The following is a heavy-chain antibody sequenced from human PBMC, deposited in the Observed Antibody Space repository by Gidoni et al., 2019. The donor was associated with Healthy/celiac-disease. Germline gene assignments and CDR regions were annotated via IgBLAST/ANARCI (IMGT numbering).Heavy chain of an antibody. CDR2: IYYSGST. CDR1: GGSISSGGYY. CDR3: ARTQTTAVYYYYGMDV. J-gene: IGHJ6*02. V-gene: IGHV4-31*03. Sequence: QVQLQESGPGLVKPSQTLSLTCPVSGGSISSGGYYWSWIRQHPGKGLEWIGYIYYSGSTYYNPSLKSRVTISVDTSKNQFSLKLSSVTAADTAVYYCARTQTTAVYYYYGMDVWGQGTTVTVSS. D-gene: IGHD4-17*01.